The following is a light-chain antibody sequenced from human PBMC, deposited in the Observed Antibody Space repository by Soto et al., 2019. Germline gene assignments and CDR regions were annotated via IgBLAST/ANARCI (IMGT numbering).Light chain of an antibody. CDR2: GAS. Sequence: DIVLTQAPCTLSFSTGERATLSCRASQSVNSNYLAWYQQKPGQAPRLLIYGASNRATGIPDRFSGSGSGTDFTLTLSRLEPEDFAVYYCQQYGTSPRSTFGQGTRLEAK. CDR1: QSVNSNY. J-gene: IGKJ5*01. V-gene: IGKV3-20*01. CDR3: QQYGTSPRST.